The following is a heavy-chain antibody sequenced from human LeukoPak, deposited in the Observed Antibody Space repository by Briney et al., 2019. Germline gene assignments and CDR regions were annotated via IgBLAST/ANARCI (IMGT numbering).Heavy chain of an antibody. CDR2: IYHSGST. Sequence: SETLSLTCTVSGGSISSGGYYWSWIRQPPGKGLEWIGYIYHSGSTYYNPSLKSRVTISVDTSTKQFFLRLTSVTAADTAVYYCACHAVRYSAYDREEDAFDIWGQGTMVTVSS. V-gene: IGHV4-30-2*01. D-gene: IGHD5-12*01. CDR3: ACHAVRYSAYDREEDAFDI. J-gene: IGHJ3*02. CDR1: GGSISSGGYY.